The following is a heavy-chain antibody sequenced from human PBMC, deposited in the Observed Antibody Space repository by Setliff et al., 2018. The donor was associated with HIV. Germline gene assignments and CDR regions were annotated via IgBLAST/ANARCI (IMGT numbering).Heavy chain of an antibody. Sequence: LSLTCTVSGGSIRSYYWSWIRQPPGKGLEWIGYIYYSGNTNYNPSLKSRVTISVDMSKKQFSLKLSSVTAADTAVYYCARVTLHDYVWGSYRPPEGAFDIWGQGTMVTVSS. V-gene: IGHV4-59*01. CDR1: GGSIRSYY. CDR3: ARVTLHDYVWGSYRPPEGAFDI. CDR2: IYYSGNT. J-gene: IGHJ3*02. D-gene: IGHD3-16*02.